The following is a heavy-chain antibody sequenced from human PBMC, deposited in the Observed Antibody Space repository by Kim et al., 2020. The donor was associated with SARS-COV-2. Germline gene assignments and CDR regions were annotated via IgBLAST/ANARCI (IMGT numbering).Heavy chain of an antibody. Sequence: ASVKVSCKASGYTFTSDAMNWVRQAPGQGLEWMGWINTNTGIPTYAQGFTGRFVFSLDTSVTTAYLQISSLKAEDTAVYYCARDPGANYYYYGMDVWGQGTTVTVPS. CDR1: GYTFTSDA. D-gene: IGHD1-26*01. CDR3: ARDPGANYYYYGMDV. V-gene: IGHV7-4-1*02. CDR2: INTNTGIP. J-gene: IGHJ6*02.